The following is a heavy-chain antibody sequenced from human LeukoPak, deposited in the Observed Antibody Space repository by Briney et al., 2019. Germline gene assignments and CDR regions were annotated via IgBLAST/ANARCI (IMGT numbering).Heavy chain of an antibody. V-gene: IGHV1-46*01. CDR3: ARGYFGSGSSYSYNAYFDS. CDR1: GYIFTTYY. CDR2: VNPSDGRT. J-gene: IGHJ4*02. D-gene: IGHD3-10*01. Sequence: ASVKVSCKASGYIFTTYYIHWVRQAPGQGLEWMGIVNPSDGRTNYAQKFQGRVTMSTDTSTSTVYMTLSSLRSEDTAVFYCARGYFGSGSSYSYNAYFDSWGQGTLVAVSS.